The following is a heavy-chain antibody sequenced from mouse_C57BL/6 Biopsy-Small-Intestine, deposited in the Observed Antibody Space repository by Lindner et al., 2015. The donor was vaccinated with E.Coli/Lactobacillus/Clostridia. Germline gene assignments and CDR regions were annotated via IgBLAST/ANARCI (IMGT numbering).Heavy chain of an antibody. V-gene: IGHV5-17*01. CDR3: ARGFPDY. J-gene: IGHJ2*01. CDR1: GFTFSDYG. Sequence: VQLQESGGGLVKSGGSLKLSCAASGFTFSDYGMHWVRQAPEKGLKWIAYISPGSSTIHYADTVKGRFTISRDNAKNTLFLQMTSLRSEDTAMYYCARGFPDYWGQGTTLTVSS. CDR2: ISPGSSTI.